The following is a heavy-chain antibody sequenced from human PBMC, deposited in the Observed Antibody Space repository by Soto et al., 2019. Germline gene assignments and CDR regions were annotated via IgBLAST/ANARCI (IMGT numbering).Heavy chain of an antibody. CDR3: ARSHDSFNYYYGMDV. J-gene: IGHJ6*02. Sequence: ASVKVSCKASGYTFTSYGISWVRQAPGQVLEWMGWISAYNGNTNYAQKLQGRFTITTDTSTSTAYMELRSLRSDDTAVYYCARSHDSFNYYYGMDVWGQGPTVTVSS. V-gene: IGHV1-18*01. CDR2: ISAYNGNT. CDR1: GYTFTSYG. D-gene: IGHD3-3*01.